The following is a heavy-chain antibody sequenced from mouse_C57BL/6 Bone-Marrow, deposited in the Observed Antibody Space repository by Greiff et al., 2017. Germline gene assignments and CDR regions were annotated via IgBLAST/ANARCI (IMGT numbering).Heavy chain of an antibody. Sequence: EVKVVESGGDLVKPGGSLKLSCAASGFTFSSYGMSWVRQTPDKRLEWVATISSGGSYTYYPDSVKGRFTISRDNAKNTLYLQMSSLKSEDTAMYYCARHKYYAMDYWGQGTSVTVSS. V-gene: IGHV5-6*01. CDR2: ISSGGSYT. J-gene: IGHJ4*01. CDR1: GFTFSSYG. CDR3: ARHKYYAMDY.